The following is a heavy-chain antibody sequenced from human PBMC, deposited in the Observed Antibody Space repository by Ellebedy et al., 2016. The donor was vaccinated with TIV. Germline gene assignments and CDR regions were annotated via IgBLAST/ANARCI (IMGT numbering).Heavy chain of an antibody. V-gene: IGHV3-23*01. J-gene: IGHJ5*02. CDR3: AKGGFRNWFDP. D-gene: IGHD1-14*01. Sequence: GGSLRLSCAASGFTLSSYVMSWVRQAPGKRLERVAAISSDGADIYYADSVKGRFTISSDTSKNTLYLHMNSLRVEDTAIYYCAKGGFRNWFDPWGQGTLVTVSS. CDR1: GFTLSSYV. CDR2: ISSDGADI.